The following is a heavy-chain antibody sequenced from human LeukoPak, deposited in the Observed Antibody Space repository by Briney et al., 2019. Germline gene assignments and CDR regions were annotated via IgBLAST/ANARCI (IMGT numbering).Heavy chain of an antibody. CDR2: VSGTGLTT. D-gene: IGHD2-8*01. CDR3: AKELMGFDY. CDR1: GFTFSSYA. J-gene: IGHJ4*02. Sequence: GGSLRLSCAASGFTFSSYAMSWVRPAPGKGLEWVSAVSGTGLTTYYADSVKGRFIVSRDNSKNTVYLQMNSLRGEDAAVYYCAKELMGFDYWGQGTLVTVSS. V-gene: IGHV3-23*01.